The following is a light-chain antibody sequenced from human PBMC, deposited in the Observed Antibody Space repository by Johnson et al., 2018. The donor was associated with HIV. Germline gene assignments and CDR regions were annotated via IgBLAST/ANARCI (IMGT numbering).Light chain of an antibody. CDR3: GTWDSSLSAGYV. CDR1: YSNIGNNY. CDR2: DNN. Sequence: QSVLTQSPSVSAAPGQKVTISCSGSYSNIGNNYVSWYQHFPETAPKLLIYDNNKRPSGIPDRFSGSKSGTSATLGITGLQTGDEADYYCGTWDSSLSAGYVFGTGTKVTVL. J-gene: IGLJ1*01. V-gene: IGLV1-51*01.